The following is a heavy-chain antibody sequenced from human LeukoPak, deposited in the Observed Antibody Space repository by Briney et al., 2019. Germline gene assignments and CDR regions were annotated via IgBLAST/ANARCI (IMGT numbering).Heavy chain of an antibody. V-gene: IGHV4-38-2*01. CDR1: GYSISSGYN. D-gene: IGHD3-3*01. J-gene: IGHJ4*02. CDR3: ARGRWHYDFWSGYLFDY. Sequence: PSETLYLTCAVSGYSISSGYNWGWIRQPPGKGLEWIGSIYHSGSTYYNPSLKSRVTISVDTSKNQFSLKLSSVTAADTAVYYCARGRWHYDFWSGYLFDYWGQGTLVTVSS. CDR2: IYHSGST.